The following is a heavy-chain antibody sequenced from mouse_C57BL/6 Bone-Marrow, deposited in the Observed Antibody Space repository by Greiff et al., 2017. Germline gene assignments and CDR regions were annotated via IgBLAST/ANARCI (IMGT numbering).Heavy chain of an antibody. D-gene: IGHD4-1*01. CDR3: ARGPLGYYFDY. J-gene: IGHJ2*01. CDR2: ISSGSSTI. Sequence: EVKRVESGGGLVKPGGSLKLSCAASGFTFSDYGMHWVRQAPGKGLEWVAYISSGSSTIYYADTVKGRFTISRDNAKNTLFLQMTRLRSEDTAMYDGARGPLGYYFDYWGQGTTLTVSS. V-gene: IGHV5-17*01. CDR1: GFTFSDYG.